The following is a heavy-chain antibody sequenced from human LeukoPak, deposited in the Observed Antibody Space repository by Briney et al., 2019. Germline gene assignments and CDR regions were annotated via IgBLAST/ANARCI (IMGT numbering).Heavy chain of an antibody. J-gene: IGHJ4*02. Sequence: SVKVSCKASGYTFTSCGISWVRQAPGQGLEWMGWISAYNGNTNYAQKIQGRVTITTDTSTSTAYLELRSLSSDDRAVYYCARRMRYSYGYVDYWGKGTLVTVSS. CDR1: GYTFTSCG. V-gene: IGHV1-18*01. D-gene: IGHD5-18*01. CDR2: ISAYNGNT. CDR3: ARRMRYSYGYVDY.